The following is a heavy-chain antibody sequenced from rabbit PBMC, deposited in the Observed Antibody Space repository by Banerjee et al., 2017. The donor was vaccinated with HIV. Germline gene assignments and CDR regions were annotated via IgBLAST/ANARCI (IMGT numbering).Heavy chain of an antibody. J-gene: IGHJ4*01. CDR3: GRSSNAGYAGYGYGSNL. V-gene: IGHV1S45*01. Sequence: QEQLVESGGGLVKPEGSLKLSCKASGFSFSNKAVMCWVRQAPGKGLQWIACINAVTGKAVYATWAIGRFAFSKTSSTTVTLQMPSLTAADTATYFCGRSSNAGYAGYGYGSNLWGPGTLVTVS. CDR2: INAVTGKA. D-gene: IGHD7-1*01. CDR1: GFSFSNKAV.